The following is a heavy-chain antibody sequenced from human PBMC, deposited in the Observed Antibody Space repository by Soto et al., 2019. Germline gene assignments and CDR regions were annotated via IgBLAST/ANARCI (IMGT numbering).Heavy chain of an antibody. D-gene: IGHD1-7*01. CDR3: AKDRVGGTFYTPLGF. CDR2: ITYDGSNK. CDR1: GFNFDNYG. V-gene: IGHV3-30*18. J-gene: IGHJ4*02. Sequence: GGSLRLSCQASGFNFDNYGMHWVRQAPGKGLEWVAVITYDGSNKYYADSVKGRFTTSRDNSKNTLSLHLNTLKPEDTAVYHCAKDRVGGTFYTPLGFWGQGTLVTVSS.